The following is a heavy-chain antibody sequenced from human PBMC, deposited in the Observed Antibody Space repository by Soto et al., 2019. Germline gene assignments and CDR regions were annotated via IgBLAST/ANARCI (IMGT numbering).Heavy chain of an antibody. J-gene: IGHJ6*02. D-gene: IGHD6-13*01. CDR3: AKSHSSSWYYYYGMDV. CDR2: ISWDGGST. Sequence: GGSLRLSCAASGFTFDDYAMHWVRQAPGKGLVWVSLISWDGGSTYYADSVKGRFTISRDNSKNSLYLQMNSLRAEDTALYYCAKSHSSSWYYYYGMDVWGQGTTVTVSS. V-gene: IGHV3-43D*03. CDR1: GFTFDDYA.